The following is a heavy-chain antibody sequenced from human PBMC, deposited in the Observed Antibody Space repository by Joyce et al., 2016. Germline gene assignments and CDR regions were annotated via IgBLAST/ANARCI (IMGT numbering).Heavy chain of an antibody. CDR1: GFSFSRSG. Sequence: QVQLVESGGGVVQPGRSLRLSCAAAGFSFSRSGMHWVRQVPGKGLEWVALISYDGSDKYYADSVKGRFTISRDNSKNTLYLQMNSLRAEDTAVYYCANLYGLDFDIWGQGTMVTVSS. J-gene: IGHJ3*02. D-gene: IGHD4-17*01. V-gene: IGHV3-30*18. CDR3: ANLYGLDFDI. CDR2: ISYDGSDK.